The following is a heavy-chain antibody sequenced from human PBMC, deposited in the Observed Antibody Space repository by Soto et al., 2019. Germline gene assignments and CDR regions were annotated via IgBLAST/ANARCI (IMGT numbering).Heavy chain of an antibody. J-gene: IGHJ4*02. V-gene: IGHV3-43*01. CDR1: GLTFDDYT. CDR3: AKDAGYSGYDLWGPFDY. CDR2: ISWDGGST. Sequence: GGSLRLSCAASGLTFDDYTMHWVRQAPGKGLEWVSLISWDGGSTYYADSVKGRFTISRDNSKNSLYLQMNSLRTEDTALYYCAKDAGYSGYDLWGPFDYWGQGTLVTVSS. D-gene: IGHD5-12*01.